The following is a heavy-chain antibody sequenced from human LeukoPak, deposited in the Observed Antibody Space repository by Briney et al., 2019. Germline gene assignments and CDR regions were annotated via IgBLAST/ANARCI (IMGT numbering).Heavy chain of an antibody. J-gene: IGHJ3*02. CDR2: IYSGGST. CDR3: ARGGSYLSAFDI. Sequence: GGSLRLSCAASGFAVSSNYMSWVRQAPGKGLEWVSIIYSGGSTFYADSVKGRFTISRDNSKNTLYLQMNSLRAEDTAVYYCARGGSYLSAFDIWGQGTMVTVSS. CDR1: GFAVSSNY. D-gene: IGHD1-26*01. V-gene: IGHV3-53*01.